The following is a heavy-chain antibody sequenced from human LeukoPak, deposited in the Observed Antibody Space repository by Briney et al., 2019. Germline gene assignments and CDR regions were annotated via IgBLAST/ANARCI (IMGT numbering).Heavy chain of an antibody. J-gene: IGHJ6*03. CDR3: ARVVRGCSSTSCYGYYYYYMDV. D-gene: IGHD2-2*01. Sequence: GGSLRLSCAASGFSFSDYNMNWVRQAPGKALEWVSSITTTGTYIFYGDSVKGRFTISRDNAKNSLYLQMNGLRAEDTAVYYCARVVRGCSSTSCYGYYYYYMDVWGKGTTVTISS. CDR2: ITTTGTYI. CDR1: GFSFSDYN. V-gene: IGHV3-21*01.